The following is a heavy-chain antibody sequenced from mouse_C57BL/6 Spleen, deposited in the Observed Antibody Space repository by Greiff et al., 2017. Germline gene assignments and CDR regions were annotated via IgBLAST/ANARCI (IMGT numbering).Heavy chain of an antibody. V-gene: IGHV7-3*01. J-gene: IGHJ2*01. CDR3: ARCQIYYDYDEGYDLDY. CDR2: IRNKASGYTT. Sequence: EVQLVESGGGLVQPGGSLSLSCAASGFTFTDYYMSWVRQPPGKALEWLGFIRNKASGYTTEYSASVKGRFTISRDNSQSILYLQMNALRAEDSATYYWARCQIYYDYDEGYDLDYWGQGTTLTVSS. D-gene: IGHD2-4*01. CDR1: GFTFTDYY.